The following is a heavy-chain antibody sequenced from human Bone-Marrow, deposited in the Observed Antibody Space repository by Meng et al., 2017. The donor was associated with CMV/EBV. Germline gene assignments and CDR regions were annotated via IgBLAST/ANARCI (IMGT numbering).Heavy chain of an antibody. Sequence: AISGDSVSSKSAAWNWIRQSPSRGLEWLGRTYYRSKWNNEYAVSVKSRIIITPDTSKNQFSLQLNSVTPDDTAVYYCARLGGDVDYWGQGTLVTVSS. CDR2: TYYRSKWNN. CDR1: GDSVSSKSAA. V-gene: IGHV6-1*01. CDR3: ARLGGDVDY. J-gene: IGHJ4*02. D-gene: IGHD3-16*01.